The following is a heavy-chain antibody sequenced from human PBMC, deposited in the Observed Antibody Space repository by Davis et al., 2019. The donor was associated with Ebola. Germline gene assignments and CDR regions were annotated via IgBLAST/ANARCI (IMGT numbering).Heavy chain of an antibody. D-gene: IGHD6-6*01. CDR3: ARTLTGPIAARPYNWFDP. V-gene: IGHV4-34*01. J-gene: IGHJ5*02. Sequence: MPGGSLRLSCTASGFTFGDYAMSWIRQPPGKGLEWIGEINHSGSTNYNPSLRSRVTISVDTSKNQFSLKLSSVTAADTAVYYCARTLTGPIAARPYNWFDPWGQGTLVTVSS. CDR2: INHSGST. CDR1: GFTFGDYA.